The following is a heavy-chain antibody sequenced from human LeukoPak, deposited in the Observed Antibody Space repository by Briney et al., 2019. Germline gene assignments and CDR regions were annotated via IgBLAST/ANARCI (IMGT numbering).Heavy chain of an antibody. Sequence: KASETLSLTCTVSGGSISSYYWSWIRQTPGKGLEWIGYIYYSGSTNYNPSLKSRVTISVDTSKNQFSLNLSSVTAADTAVYYCARTKSGWYYSDYWGQGTLVSVSS. CDR3: ARTKSGWYYSDY. D-gene: IGHD6-19*01. V-gene: IGHV4-59*08. CDR2: IYYSGST. CDR1: GGSISSYY. J-gene: IGHJ4*02.